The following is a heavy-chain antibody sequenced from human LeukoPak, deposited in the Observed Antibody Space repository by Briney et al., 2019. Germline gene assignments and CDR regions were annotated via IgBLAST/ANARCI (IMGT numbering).Heavy chain of an antibody. V-gene: IGHV3-33*06. CDR2: IWYDGSEK. CDR1: GFAFSSHG. Sequence: GGSLRLSCGASGFAFSSHGMHWVRQAPGKGLEWLTIIWYDGSEKYYADSVKGRFTVSRDNSKNPVYLQMNSLRAEDTAVYYCGKDLGSSARYLDRVDYWGQGTLVTVSS. J-gene: IGHJ4*02. CDR3: GKDLGSSARYLDRVDY. D-gene: IGHD2-2*01.